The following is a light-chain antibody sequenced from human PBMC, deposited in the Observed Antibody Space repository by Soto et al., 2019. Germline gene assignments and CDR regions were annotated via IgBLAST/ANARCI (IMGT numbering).Light chain of an antibody. J-gene: IGLJ2*01. CDR2: EVD. CDR1: SADVGSYDL. Sequence: QSVLTQPASVSGSPGQSITISCAGTSADVGSYDLVSWYQHHPGKAPKFIIYEVDKRPSGLSDRFSGSKSGNTASLTISGLQAEDEADYYCCSYAGSNTVGVFGGGTKLTVL. CDR3: CSYAGSNTVGV. V-gene: IGLV2-23*02.